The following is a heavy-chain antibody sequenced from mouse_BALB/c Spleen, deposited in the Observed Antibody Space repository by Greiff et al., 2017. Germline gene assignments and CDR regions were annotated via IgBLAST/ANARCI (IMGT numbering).Heavy chain of an antibody. CDR2: IWAGGST. Sequence: QVQLKESGPGLVAPSQSLSITCTVSGFSLTSYGVHWVRQPPGKGLEWLGVIWAGGSTNYNSALMSRLSISKDNSKSQVFLKMNSLQTDDTAMYYCAREGGNYPYAMDYWGQGTSVTVSS. CDR3: AREGGNYPYAMDY. D-gene: IGHD2-1*01. V-gene: IGHV2-9*02. J-gene: IGHJ4*01. CDR1: GFSLTSYG.